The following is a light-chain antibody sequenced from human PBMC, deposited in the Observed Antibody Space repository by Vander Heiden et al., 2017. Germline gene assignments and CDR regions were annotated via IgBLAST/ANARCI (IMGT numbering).Light chain of an antibody. V-gene: IGLV1-40*01. CDR3: QSYDSSLSGPVV. CDR1: IGAGYD. CDR2: GNS. Sequence: QSVLTQPPSVSGAPGQSVTNIGAGYDVHWYQQLPGTAPNLLIYGNSNRPSGVPDRFSGSKSGTSASLAITGLQAEDEADDYCQSYDSSLSGPVVFGGGTKLTVL. J-gene: IGLJ2*01.